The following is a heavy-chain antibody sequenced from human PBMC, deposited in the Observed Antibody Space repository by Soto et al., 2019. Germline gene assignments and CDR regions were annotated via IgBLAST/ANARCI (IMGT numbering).Heavy chain of an antibody. CDR3: ARMRGLGEISTYFDY. J-gene: IGHJ4*02. V-gene: IGHV4-59*01. CDR2: IYYSVRT. D-gene: IGHD3-16*02. CDR1: GGSISDYQ. Sequence: QVQLQESGPGLVKPSETLSLTCTVSGGSISDYQWNWIRQSPGKGLEWIGYIYYSVRTNYNPSLKSRLTISLDTSTKQFSLILKSVTAADTAVYYCARMRGLGEISTYFDYWGKGTLVTVSS.